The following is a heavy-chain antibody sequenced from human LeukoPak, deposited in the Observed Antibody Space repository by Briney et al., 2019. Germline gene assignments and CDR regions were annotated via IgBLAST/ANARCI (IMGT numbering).Heavy chain of an antibody. J-gene: IGHJ4*02. CDR1: GFTFSSYS. CDR3: ARSHYYDSSGYYYLFDY. D-gene: IGHD3-22*01. CDR2: ISSSSSYI. V-gene: IGHV3-21*01. Sequence: GGSLRLSCAASGFTFSSYSMNWVRQAPGKGLEWVSSISSSSSYIYYADSVKGRFTISRDNAKNSLYLQMNSLRAEDTAVYYCARSHYYDSSGYYYLFDYWGQGTLVTVSS.